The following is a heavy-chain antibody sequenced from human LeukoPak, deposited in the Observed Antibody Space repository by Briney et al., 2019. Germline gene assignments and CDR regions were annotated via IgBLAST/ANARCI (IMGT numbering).Heavy chain of an antibody. CDR1: GGSFSGYY. Sequence: SETLSLTCAVYGGSFSGYYWSWIRQPPGKGLEWIGEINHNGSTNYNSSLKSRVTISVDTSKNQFSLKLSSVTAADTAVYYCARGLRFGAGYDYWGQGTLVTVSS. D-gene: IGHD3-10*01. CDR2: INHNGST. V-gene: IGHV4-34*01. J-gene: IGHJ4*02. CDR3: ARGLRFGAGYDY.